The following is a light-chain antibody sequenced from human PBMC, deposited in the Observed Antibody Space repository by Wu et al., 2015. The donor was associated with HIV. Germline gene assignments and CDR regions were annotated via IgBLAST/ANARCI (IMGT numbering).Light chain of an antibody. V-gene: IGKV1-27*01. J-gene: IGKJ1*01. CDR1: QGITNY. CDR2: AAS. Sequence: EIQMAQSPSSLSASVGDRVTITCRASQGITNYLAWYQQKPGKVPKVLIYAASTLQSGAPSRFSGSGSGTDFTLTISSLQPEDVATYYCQKYNTAPWTFGQGTKVEIE. CDR3: QKYNTAPWT.